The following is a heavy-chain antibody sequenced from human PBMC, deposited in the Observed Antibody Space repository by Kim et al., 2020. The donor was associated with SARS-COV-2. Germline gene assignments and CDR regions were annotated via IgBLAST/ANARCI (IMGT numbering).Heavy chain of an antibody. CDR2: ISSNSSYI. Sequence: GGSLRLSCAASGFTFSNYSMNWVRQAPGKGLEWVSSISSNSSYIYYADSVKGRFTISRENAKNSLYLQMNGLTAEDTAVYYCARDSYGDYSFDYWGQGTLVTVSS. CDR3: ARDSYGDYSFDY. V-gene: IGHV3-21*01. CDR1: GFTFSNYS. J-gene: IGHJ4*02. D-gene: IGHD4-17*01.